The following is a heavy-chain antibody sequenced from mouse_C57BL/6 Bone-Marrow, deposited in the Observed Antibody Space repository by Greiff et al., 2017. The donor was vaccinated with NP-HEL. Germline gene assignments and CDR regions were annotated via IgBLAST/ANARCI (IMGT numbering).Heavy chain of an antibody. CDR3: AKHGDYDEGAWFAY. J-gene: IGHJ3*01. V-gene: IGHV2-9*01. D-gene: IGHD2-4*01. CDR2: IWGGGST. CDR1: GLSLTSYG. Sequence: QVHVKQSGPGLVAPSQSLSITCAVSGLSLTSYGVDWVRQPPGKGLEWLGVIWGGGSTNYNSALMSRLSICTVNSKSQAVLIRNSLQTDDTAMYYCAKHGDYDEGAWFAYWGQGTLVTVSA.